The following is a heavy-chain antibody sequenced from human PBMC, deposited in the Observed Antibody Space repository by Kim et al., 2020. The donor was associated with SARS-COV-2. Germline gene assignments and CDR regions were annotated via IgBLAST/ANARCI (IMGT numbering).Heavy chain of an antibody. Sequence: SETLSLTCTVSGGSISSGDYYWSWIRQPPGKGLEWIGYIYYSGSTYYNPSLKSRVTISVDTSKNQFSLKLSSVTAADTAVYYCARTEGNITIFGVVIIGHFDLGGRSTLVTVSS. CDR3: ARTEGNITIFGVVIIGHFDL. CDR2: IYYSGST. CDR1: GGSISSGDYY. D-gene: IGHD3-3*01. J-gene: IGHJ2*01. V-gene: IGHV4-30-4*01.